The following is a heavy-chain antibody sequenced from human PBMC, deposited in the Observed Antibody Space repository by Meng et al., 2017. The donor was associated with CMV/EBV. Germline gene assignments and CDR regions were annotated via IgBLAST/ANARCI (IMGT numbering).Heavy chain of an antibody. Sequence: ASVTVSCQASGYTFTGYYMHWVRQAPGQGLEWMGWINPNSGGTNYAQKFQGRVTMTRDTSISTAYMELSRLRSDDTAVYYCARAYVSQWVYYYYGMDVWGQGTTVTVSS. CDR3: ARAYVSQWVYYYYGMDV. CDR2: INPNSGGT. CDR1: GYTFTGYY. V-gene: IGHV1-2*02. D-gene: IGHD1-26*01. J-gene: IGHJ6*02.